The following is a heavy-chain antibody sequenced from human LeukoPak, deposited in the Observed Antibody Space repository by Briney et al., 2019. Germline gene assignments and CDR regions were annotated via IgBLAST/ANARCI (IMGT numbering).Heavy chain of an antibody. CDR1: GYSISSGFY. V-gene: IGHV4-38-2*02. CDR2: VYHGGSS. Sequence: ASETLSLTCTVSGYSISSGFYWGWIRQPPGKGLEWIGNVYHGGSSYYNPSLKSRITISVDTSKNQFSLNLYSVTAADTAVYYCANMRWLQSTFDYWGQGTLVTVSS. D-gene: IGHD5-24*01. CDR3: ANMRWLQSTFDY. J-gene: IGHJ4*02.